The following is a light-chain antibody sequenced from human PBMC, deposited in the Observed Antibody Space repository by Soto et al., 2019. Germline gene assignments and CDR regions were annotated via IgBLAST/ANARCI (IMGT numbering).Light chain of an antibody. J-gene: IGLJ2*01. CDR1: SSDVGAYNF. Sequence: QSVLTQPRSVSGSPGQSVTISCTGTSSDVGAYNFVSWYQQHPGKAPKVMIYDVSERPSGVPDRFSGSKSGNTASLTISGLQADDEADYYCCSFAGYFTVVFVGGTKLTVL. CDR2: DVS. V-gene: IGLV2-11*01. CDR3: CSFAGYFTVV.